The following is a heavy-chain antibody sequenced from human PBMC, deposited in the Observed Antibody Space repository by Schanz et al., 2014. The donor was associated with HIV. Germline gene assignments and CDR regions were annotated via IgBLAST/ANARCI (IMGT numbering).Heavy chain of an antibody. V-gene: IGHV3-48*02. CDR1: GLSFSTSL. CDR2: ISSSGSTI. CDR3: ARWGGSSWYWFDP. J-gene: IGHJ5*02. Sequence: EVQILESGGGLVQPGGSLRLSCVVSGLSFSTSLMNWVRQVPGKGLEWVSYISSSGSTIYYADSVKGRFTISRDNPKNSLYLQMNSLKDEDTGVYYCARWGGSSWYWFDPWGQGTLVTVSS. D-gene: IGHD6-13*01.